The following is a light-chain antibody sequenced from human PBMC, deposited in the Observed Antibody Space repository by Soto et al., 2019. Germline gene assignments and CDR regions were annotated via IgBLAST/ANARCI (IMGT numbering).Light chain of an antibody. Sequence: ETVLTQSPGTLSLSPGERATLSCRASQSVSSSYLAWYQQKPGQAPRLLIYGASSRATGIPDRFSGSGSGTDFSLTISRLEPEDFAVYYCQQYGRSPPSWTFGQGTMVEIK. CDR3: QQYGRSPPSWT. V-gene: IGKV3-20*01. J-gene: IGKJ1*01. CDR2: GAS. CDR1: QSVSSSY.